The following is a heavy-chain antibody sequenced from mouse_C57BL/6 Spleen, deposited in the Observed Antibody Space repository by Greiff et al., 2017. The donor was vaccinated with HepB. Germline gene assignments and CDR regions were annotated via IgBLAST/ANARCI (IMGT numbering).Heavy chain of an antibody. CDR1: GFTFSSYA. V-gene: IGHV5-4*01. J-gene: IGHJ3*01. D-gene: IGHD2-1*01. CDR3: DRDDPNYPFAY. Sequence: VQLKESGGGLVKPGGSLKLSCAASGFTFSSYAMSWVRQTPEKRLEWVATISDGGSYTYYPDNVKGRFTISRDNAKNNLYLQMSHLKSEDTAMYYCDRDDPNYPFAYWGQGTLVTVSA. CDR2: ISDGGSYT.